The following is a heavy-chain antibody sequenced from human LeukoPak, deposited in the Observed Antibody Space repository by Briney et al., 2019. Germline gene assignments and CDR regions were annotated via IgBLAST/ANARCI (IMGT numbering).Heavy chain of an antibody. D-gene: IGHD3-22*01. CDR1: GGSVSSSSYY. J-gene: IGHJ1*01. CDR2: IYRSGSI. CDR3: ARRRYYDSTGYLD. V-gene: IGHV4-39*01. Sequence: KPSETLSLTRTLSGGSVSSSSYYWGWIRQPPGKGLEWIGDIYRSGSIYYNPSLKSRVSMSVDTSENQFSLELTSVTAADTAVYYCARRRYYDSTGYLDWGQGTLVTVSS.